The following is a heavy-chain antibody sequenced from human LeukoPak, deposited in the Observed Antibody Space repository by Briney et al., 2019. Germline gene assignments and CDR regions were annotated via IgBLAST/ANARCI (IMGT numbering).Heavy chain of an antibody. CDR1: GFTFDDYG. CDR2: INWNGGST. J-gene: IGHJ3*02. Sequence: PGGSLRLSCAASGFTFDDYGMSWVRQAPGKGLEWVSGINWNGGSTGYADSVKGRFTISRDNSKNTLYLQMNSLRAEDTAVYYCAKDWYYYDSSGYLSDAFDIWGQGTMVTVSS. CDR3: AKDWYYYDSSGYLSDAFDI. V-gene: IGHV3-20*04. D-gene: IGHD3-22*01.